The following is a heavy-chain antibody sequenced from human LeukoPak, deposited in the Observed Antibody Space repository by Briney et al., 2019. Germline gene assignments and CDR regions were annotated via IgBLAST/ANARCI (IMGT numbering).Heavy chain of an antibody. V-gene: IGHV3-21*01. CDR1: GFSFSSYI. CDR2: ISSSSNHI. CDR3: AREDASAFDI. Sequence: PGGSLRLSCAASGFSFSSYIMSWVRQAPGKGLEWVSSISSSSNHIYYADSMKGRFTISRDNAKNPLFLQMNTLRAEDTAVYYCAREDASAFDIWGQGTMVSVSS. J-gene: IGHJ3*02.